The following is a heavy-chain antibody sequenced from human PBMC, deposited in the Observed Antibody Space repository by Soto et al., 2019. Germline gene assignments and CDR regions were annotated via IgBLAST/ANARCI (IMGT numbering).Heavy chain of an antibody. Sequence: QVQLQESGPGLVKPSQTLSLTCTVSGGSISSGGYYWSWIRQHPGKGLEWIGYIYYSGSTYYNPSLKSRVTISVDTSKNQFSLKLSSVTAADTAVYYCARVYCTNGVCIWVGWFDPWGQGTLVTVSS. CDR1: GGSISSGGYY. CDR3: ARVYCTNGVCIWVGWFDP. D-gene: IGHD2-8*01. CDR2: IYYSGST. J-gene: IGHJ5*02. V-gene: IGHV4-31*03.